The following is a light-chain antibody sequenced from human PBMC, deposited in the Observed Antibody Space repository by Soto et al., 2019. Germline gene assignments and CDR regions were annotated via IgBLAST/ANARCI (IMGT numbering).Light chain of an antibody. CDR2: GVT. CDR3: SSYTSGSSHYV. V-gene: IGLV2-14*01. J-gene: IGLJ1*01. Sequence: QSVLTQPASVSGSPGQSITISCTGTSSDVGAYYSVSWYQHHPGKAPKLIIYGVTNRPSGVSNRLSGSKSGNTASLTISGLQAEDEADYHCSSYTSGSSHYVFGTGTKGTVL. CDR1: SSDVGAYYS.